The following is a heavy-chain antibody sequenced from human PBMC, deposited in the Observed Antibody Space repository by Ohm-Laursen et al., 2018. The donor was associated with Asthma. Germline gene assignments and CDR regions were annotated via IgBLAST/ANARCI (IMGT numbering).Heavy chain of an antibody. J-gene: IGHJ1*01. CDR2: ISTASTFI. CDR3: ARIGPEWELPGREYSLIQ. V-gene: IGHV3-21*01. Sequence: SLRLSCAASGYSFSLYSIHWVRQAPGKGPEWVASISTASTFIYYGDSVRSRFTTTRDNAKNLVYLQMDSLRVEDTALYYCARIGPEWELPGREYSLIQWGQGTLVTVSS. CDR1: GYSFSLYS. D-gene: IGHD1-26*01.